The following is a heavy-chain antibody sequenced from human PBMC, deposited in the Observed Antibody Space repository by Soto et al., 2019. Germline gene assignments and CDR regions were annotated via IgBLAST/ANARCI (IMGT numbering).Heavy chain of an antibody. D-gene: IGHD5-18*01. J-gene: IGHJ5*02. CDR2: INPSGGST. CDR1: GYSFTSYA. CDR3: ARVYPSDTRYGYVGNNWFEP. V-gene: IGHV1-46*03. Sequence: ASVKVSCKASGYSFTSYAIHLVRQAPGQGLEWMGIINPSGGSTSYAQKFQGRVTMTRDTSTSTVYMELSSLRSEDTAVYYCARVYPSDTRYGYVGNNWFEPWGQGTLVTVSS.